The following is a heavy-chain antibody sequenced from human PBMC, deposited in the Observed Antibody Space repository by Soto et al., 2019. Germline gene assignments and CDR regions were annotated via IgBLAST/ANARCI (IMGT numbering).Heavy chain of an antibody. V-gene: IGHV4-59*01. Sequence: PSETLSLTCTVSGGSISSYYWNWIRQPPGKGLEWIGYIYHSGSTYYNPSLKSRVTISVDRSKNQFSLKLSSVTAADTAVYYCARVASYYGMDVWGQGTTVTVSS. D-gene: IGHD2-15*01. J-gene: IGHJ6*02. CDR2: IYHSGST. CDR3: ARVASYYGMDV. CDR1: GGSISSYY.